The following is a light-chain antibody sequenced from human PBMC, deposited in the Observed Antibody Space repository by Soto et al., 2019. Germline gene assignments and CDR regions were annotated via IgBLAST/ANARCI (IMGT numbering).Light chain of an antibody. Sequence: DIQMTQSHSTLSASVGDRVTITCRASQSISNWLAWYQQKPGKAPKLLIYKASSLESEVPSRFSGSGSGTEFTLTISSLQPDDFATYXXQQHNSYSQTFGQGTKVEIK. J-gene: IGKJ1*01. CDR1: QSISNW. V-gene: IGKV1-5*03. CDR3: QQHNSYSQT. CDR2: KAS.